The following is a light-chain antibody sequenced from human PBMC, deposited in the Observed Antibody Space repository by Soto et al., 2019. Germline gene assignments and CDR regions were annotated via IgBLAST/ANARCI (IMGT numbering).Light chain of an antibody. CDR3: AAWDNSLTWL. CDR1: SSNIGSNF. Sequence: QSVLTQPPSASETPGQRVTISCSGASSNIGSNFVYWYQHLPGTAPKLLIYRTTQRPSGVPDRFSGSKSGASASLAISGLRSEDEADYYCAAWDNSLTWLFGGVPKVTVL. J-gene: IGLJ3*02. CDR2: RTT. V-gene: IGLV1-47*01.